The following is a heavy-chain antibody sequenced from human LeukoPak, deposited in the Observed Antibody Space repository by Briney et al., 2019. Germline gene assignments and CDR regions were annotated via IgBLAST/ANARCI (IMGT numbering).Heavy chain of an antibody. V-gene: IGHV3-74*01. CDR2: INSDGSST. Sequence: SGGSLRLSCAASGFTSCSYRMSPVRQAPGKGLVWVSRINSDGSSTSYADSVKGRFTISRDNAKNTLYLQMNSLRAEDTSVYYCPGGCNNEYWGQGTLVTVSS. D-gene: IGHD1/OR15-1a*01. CDR3: PGGCNNEY. CDR1: GFTSCSYR. J-gene: IGHJ4*02.